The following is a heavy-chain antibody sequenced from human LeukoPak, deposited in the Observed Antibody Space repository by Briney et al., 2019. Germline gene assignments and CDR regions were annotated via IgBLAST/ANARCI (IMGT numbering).Heavy chain of an antibody. V-gene: IGHV3-23*01. CDR2: IGGRGTIT. CDR3: AKDDDYVEYGYYFDF. D-gene: IGHD4-17*01. Sequence: SGGSLRLSCAPSGFTFSIYAMSSVRQAPGKGLEWVSAIGGRGTITYYADSVKGRFTISKDNSKNTLYLQMNSLRAEDTAVYYCAKDDDYVEYGYYFDFWGQGTLVTVSS. J-gene: IGHJ4*02. CDR1: GFTFSIYA.